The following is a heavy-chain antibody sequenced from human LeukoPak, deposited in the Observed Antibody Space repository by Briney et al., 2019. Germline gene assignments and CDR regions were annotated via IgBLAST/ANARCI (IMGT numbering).Heavy chain of an antibody. J-gene: IGHJ4*02. CDR3: ARRSDSGSDDGEDYFDF. D-gene: IGHD1-26*01. CDR1: GASIFSTTFY. Sequence: SETLSLTCSVSGASIFSTTFYWGWIRQPPGKGLEWIGTMYYDGSTYYNPSLKSRVSISVDTSNNQFSLKLTSVTAADTAVYFCARRSDSGSDDGEDYFDFWGQGTLVTISS. V-gene: IGHV4-39*01. CDR2: MYYDGST.